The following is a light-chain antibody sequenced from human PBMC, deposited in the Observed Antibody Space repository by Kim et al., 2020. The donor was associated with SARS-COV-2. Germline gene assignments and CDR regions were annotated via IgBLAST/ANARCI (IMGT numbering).Light chain of an antibody. J-gene: IGKJ2*02. CDR1: QSFSSW. Sequence: GDRVTITCRASQSFSSWFAWYQQNLGRAPKLRIYDAFSLESGNPSRFSGCGSGTEFTLTSSSLQPVGFTTYYCQQNNSYLCTFAQGTEL. CDR2: DAF. V-gene: IGKV1-5*01. CDR3: QQNNSYLCT.